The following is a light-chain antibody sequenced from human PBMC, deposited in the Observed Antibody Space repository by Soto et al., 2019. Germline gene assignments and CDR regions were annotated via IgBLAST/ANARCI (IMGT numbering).Light chain of an antibody. J-gene: IGLJ2*01. CDR1: SSNIGAGYD. CDR2: GNS. Sequence: SVLTQPPSVSGAPGQRVTISCTGSSSNIGAGYDVHWYQQLPGTAPKLLIYGNSNRPSGVPDRFSGSKSGTSASLAITGLQAEDEADYYCQSYDSSLSGVVFGGGTNVTVL. CDR3: QSYDSSLSGVV. V-gene: IGLV1-40*01.